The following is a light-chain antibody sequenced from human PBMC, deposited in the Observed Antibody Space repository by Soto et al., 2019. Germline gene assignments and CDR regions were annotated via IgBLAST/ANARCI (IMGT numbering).Light chain of an antibody. CDR3: QQYDNLPPWT. CDR1: QSVGTY. Sequence: EVVMTQSPATLYVTPGERATLSCKASQSVGTYLAWYQQKPGQAPRLLIYGASTRATGVPARFSGGGSGTEFTLTISSLQSEDFAIYHCQQYDNLPPWTFGQGTKVDIK. V-gene: IGKV3-15*01. J-gene: IGKJ1*01. CDR2: GAS.